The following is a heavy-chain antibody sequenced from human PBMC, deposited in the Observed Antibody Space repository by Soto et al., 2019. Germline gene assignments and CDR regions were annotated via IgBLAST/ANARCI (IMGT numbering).Heavy chain of an antibody. CDR1: GFTFSNAW. CDR3: TTDYYIAIETDRYDY. Sequence: GGSLRLSCAASGFTFSNAWINWVRQAPGKGLKWVGRIKSKTDGGTTDFAATVKGRFAISRDDSKNMVYLQMNSLKTEDTAVYYCTTDYYIAIETDRYDYWSHGTLVTVSS. V-gene: IGHV3-15*07. J-gene: IGHJ4*01. D-gene: IGHD3-10*01. CDR2: IKSKTDGGTT.